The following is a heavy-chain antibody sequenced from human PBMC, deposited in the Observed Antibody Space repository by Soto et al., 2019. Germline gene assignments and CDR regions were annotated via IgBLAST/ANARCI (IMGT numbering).Heavy chain of an antibody. CDR1: GFTFDDYA. Sequence: GGSLRLSCAASGFTFDDYAMHWVRQVPGKGLEWVSGISWNSGRIGYADSVKGRFTISRDNAKNSLFLQMNSLRGEDTALYYCAKDKKAISGSWSYYYYYMDVWGKGTTVTVSS. D-gene: IGHD6-13*01. CDR3: AKDKKAISGSWSYYYYYMDV. CDR2: ISWNSGRI. J-gene: IGHJ6*03. V-gene: IGHV3-9*01.